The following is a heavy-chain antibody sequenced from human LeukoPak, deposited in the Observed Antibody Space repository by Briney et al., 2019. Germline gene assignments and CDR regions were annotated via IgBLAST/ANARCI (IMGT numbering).Heavy chain of an antibody. Sequence: GGSLRLSCAASGFTFSSYAMSWVRQAPGEGLEWVSAISGSGGSTYYADSVKGRFTISRDNSKNTLYLQMNSLRAEDTAVYYCAKDYYGSGSYYNAFDYWGQGTLVTVSS. D-gene: IGHD3-10*01. V-gene: IGHV3-23*01. J-gene: IGHJ4*02. CDR2: ISGSGGST. CDR3: AKDYYGSGSYYNAFDY. CDR1: GFTFSSYA.